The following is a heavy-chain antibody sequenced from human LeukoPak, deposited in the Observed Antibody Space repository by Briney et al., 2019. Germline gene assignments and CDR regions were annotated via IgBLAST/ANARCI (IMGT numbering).Heavy chain of an antibody. D-gene: IGHD3-3*01. CDR3: ARLEQVYNDLWGGQNDAFDI. V-gene: IGHV4-39*01. CDR1: GDSISSSSYY. J-gene: IGHJ3*02. CDR2: AHYSGGA. Sequence: SETLSLTGTVSGDSISSSSYYWGWIRQPPGKGLGWIGNAHYSGGAYYTPSLNSRVTISVDTSKNQFSQKLSSVTAADTAVYYCARLEQVYNDLWGGQNDAFDIWGQGTMVTVSS.